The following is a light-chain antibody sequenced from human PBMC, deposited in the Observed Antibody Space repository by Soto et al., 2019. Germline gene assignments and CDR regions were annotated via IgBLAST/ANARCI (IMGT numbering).Light chain of an antibody. CDR1: QSVSSY. CDR3: QQRSNWQLT. CDR2: DAS. J-gene: IGKJ4*01. Sequence: EIVLTQSPATLSLSPGERATLSCRASQSVSSYLAWYQQKPGQAPRLLIYDASNRATGIPVRFSGSGSGTDFTPTISSLEPEDFAVYYCQQRSNWQLTFGGGTKVEIK. V-gene: IGKV3-11*01.